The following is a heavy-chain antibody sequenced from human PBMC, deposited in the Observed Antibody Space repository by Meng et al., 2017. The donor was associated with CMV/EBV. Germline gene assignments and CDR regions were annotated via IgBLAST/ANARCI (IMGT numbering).Heavy chain of an antibody. J-gene: IGHJ6*02. CDR3: AREGVGCSSTSCFPSSGMDV. CDR1: GGSFSGYY. V-gene: IGHV4-34*01. Sequence: GSLRLSCAVYGGSFSGYYWSWIRQPPGKGLEWIGEINHSGSTNYNPSLKNRVTISVDTSKNQFSLKLSSVTAADTAVYYCAREGVGCSSTSCFPSSGMDVWGQGTTVTVSS. CDR2: INHSGST. D-gene: IGHD2-2*01.